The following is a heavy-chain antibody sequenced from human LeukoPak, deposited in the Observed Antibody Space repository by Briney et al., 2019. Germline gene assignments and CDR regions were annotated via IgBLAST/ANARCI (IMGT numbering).Heavy chain of an antibody. D-gene: IGHD3-22*01. V-gene: IGHV4-34*01. CDR2: INHSGST. CDR3: ARGGGYSSRRGLCDY. Sequence: PSETLSLTCAVYGGSFSGYYWSWIRQPPGKGLEWIGEINHSGSTNYNPSLKSRVTISVDTSKNQFSLKLGSVTAADTAVYYCARGGGYSSRRGLCDYWGQGTLVTVSS. CDR1: GGSFSGYY. J-gene: IGHJ4*02.